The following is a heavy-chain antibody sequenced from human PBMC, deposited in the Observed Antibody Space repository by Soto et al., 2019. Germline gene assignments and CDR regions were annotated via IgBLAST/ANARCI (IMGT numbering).Heavy chain of an antibody. CDR2: ISAYNGNT. Sequence: VKVSCKASGYTFTSYGISWVRQAPGQGLEWMGWISAYNGNTNYAQKLQGRVTMTTDTSTSTAYMELRSLRSDDTAVYYCASGTADDISYYYGMDVWGQGTTVTVSS. V-gene: IGHV1-18*01. J-gene: IGHJ6*02. CDR1: GYTFTSYG. D-gene: IGHD3-9*01. CDR3: ASGTADDISYYYGMDV.